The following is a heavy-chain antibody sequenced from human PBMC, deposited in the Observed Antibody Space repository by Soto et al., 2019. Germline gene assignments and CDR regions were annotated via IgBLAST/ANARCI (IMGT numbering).Heavy chain of an antibody. CDR1: GFTFSSYG. CDR2: IWYDGSNK. CDR3: ARAEQWLELCYYGMDV. J-gene: IGHJ6*02. Sequence: GGSLRLSCAASGFTFSSYGMHWVRQAPGKGLEWVAIIWYDGSNKYYADSVKGRFTISRDNSKNTLYLQMNSLRAEDTAVYYCARAEQWLELCYYGMDVWGQGTTVTLSS. D-gene: IGHD6-19*01. V-gene: IGHV3-33*01.